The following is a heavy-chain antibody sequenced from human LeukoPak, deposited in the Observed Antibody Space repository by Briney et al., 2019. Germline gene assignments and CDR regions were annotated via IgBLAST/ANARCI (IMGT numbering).Heavy chain of an antibody. CDR2: IYYSGST. J-gene: IGHJ3*02. V-gene: IGHV4-31*03. Sequence: SETLSLTCTVSGGSISSGGYYWSWIRQHPGKGLEWIGYIYYSGSTYYNPSFKSRVTISVDTSKNQFSLKLSSVTAADTAVYYCARFLELRGTDAFDIWGQGTMVTVSS. CDR1: GGSISSGGYY. CDR3: ARFLELRGTDAFDI. D-gene: IGHD1-26*01.